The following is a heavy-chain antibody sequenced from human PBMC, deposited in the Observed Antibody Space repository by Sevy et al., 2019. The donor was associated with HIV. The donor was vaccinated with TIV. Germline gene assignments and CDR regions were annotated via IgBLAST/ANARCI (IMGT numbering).Heavy chain of an antibody. D-gene: IGHD2-15*01. CDR3: ARAYCSGGRCYSLAY. CDR1: GYTFSSYR. J-gene: IGHJ4*02. CDR2: ISALNGDT. Sequence: ASVMASCKASGYTFSSYRITWVRQAPGQGPEWIGWISALNGDTNYAQKLQGRVTMTADTSTSTVYMDLRSLRSDDTAVYYCARAYCSGGRCYSLAYWGQGTLVTVSS. V-gene: IGHV1-18*01.